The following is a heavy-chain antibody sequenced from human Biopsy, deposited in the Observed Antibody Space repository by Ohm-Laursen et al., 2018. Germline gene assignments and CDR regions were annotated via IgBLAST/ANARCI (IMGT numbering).Heavy chain of an antibody. CDR1: GDSLTSGPEN. CDR2: IYSGGNT. J-gene: IGHJ4*02. CDR3: ARGRRTSGWPYFDN. D-gene: IGHD6-19*01. Sequence: DTLSLTCAVSGDSLTSGPENWSWIRQSPGQGPEYIGFIYSGGNTNYNPSLKNRVTMSVDTSKNQFYLKLYSVTAADTAVYYCARGRRTSGWPYFDNWGQGALVIVSP. V-gene: IGHV4-61*01.